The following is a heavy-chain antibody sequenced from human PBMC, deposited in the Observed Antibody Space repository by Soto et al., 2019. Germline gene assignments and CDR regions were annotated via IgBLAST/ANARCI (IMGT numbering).Heavy chain of an antibody. D-gene: IGHD3-22*01. J-gene: IGHJ6*02. CDR1: GYTFTSYY. CDR3: AKDRASSGSYGMDV. Sequence: ASVKVSCKASGYTFTSYYMHWVRQAPGQGLEWMGIINPSGGSTSYAQKFQGRVTMTRDNSKNTLFLQMHSLTAEDTAVYYCAKDRASSGSYGMDVWGQGTTVTVSS. V-gene: IGHV1-46*01. CDR2: INPSGGST.